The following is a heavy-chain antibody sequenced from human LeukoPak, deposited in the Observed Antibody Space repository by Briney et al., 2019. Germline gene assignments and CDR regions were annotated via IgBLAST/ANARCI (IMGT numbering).Heavy chain of an antibody. CDR1: GFIFSSSA. CDR3: AKSAYYDL. V-gene: IGHV3-23*01. D-gene: IGHD3-22*01. Sequence: WGSLRLSCAASGFIFSSSAMNWVRQAPGKGLEWVSTISDNGGNTYYPDSVKGRFTISRDNSKNTLYLQMNSLRAEDTAVYYCAKSAYYDLWGQGTLVTVSS. CDR2: ISDNGGNT. J-gene: IGHJ4*02.